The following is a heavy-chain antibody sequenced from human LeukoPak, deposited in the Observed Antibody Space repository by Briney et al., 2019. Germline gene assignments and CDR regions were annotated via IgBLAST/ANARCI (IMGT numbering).Heavy chain of an antibody. CDR3: ARERGSSGRAGWFDP. V-gene: IGHV3-53*05. Sequence: GGSLSLSCAVSGFSVSSNYMSWVRQPPGKGLEWVSVIYSGGSTYYAASVRGRFTISRDISENTVYLQMNRLGREHTALSHCARERGSSGRAGWFDPWGQGTLVTVSS. J-gene: IGHJ5*02. CDR1: GFSVSSNY. D-gene: IGHD6-19*01. CDR2: IYSGGST.